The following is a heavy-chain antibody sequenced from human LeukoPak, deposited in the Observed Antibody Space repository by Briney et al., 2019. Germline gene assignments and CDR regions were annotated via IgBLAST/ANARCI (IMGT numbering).Heavy chain of an antibody. D-gene: IGHD4-17*01. Sequence: GESLKISCKGSGYSFTTYWIGWVRQKPGKGLEWMGIIYPGDSDTRYSPSFQGQVTISADKSISTAYLQWSSLKASDTAMYYCARLVTTVTTYYFDYWGQGTLVTVSS. CDR3: ARLVTTVTTYYFDY. J-gene: IGHJ4*02. V-gene: IGHV5-51*01. CDR1: GYSFTTYW. CDR2: IYPGDSDT.